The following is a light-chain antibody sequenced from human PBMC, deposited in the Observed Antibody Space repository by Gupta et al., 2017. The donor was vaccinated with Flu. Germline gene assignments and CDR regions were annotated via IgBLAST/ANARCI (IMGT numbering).Light chain of an antibody. CDR2: RNN. CDR1: SSNIGSNY. CDR3: AAWDDSLSGLYV. Sequence: QSVLTQPPSASGTPGQRVTISCSGSSSNIGSNYVYWYQQLPGTAPKLLIYRNNQRPSGVPDRFSVSKSGTSASLAISGRRSEEEADYYCAAWDDSLSGLYVFGTGTKVTVL. V-gene: IGLV1-47*01. J-gene: IGLJ1*01.